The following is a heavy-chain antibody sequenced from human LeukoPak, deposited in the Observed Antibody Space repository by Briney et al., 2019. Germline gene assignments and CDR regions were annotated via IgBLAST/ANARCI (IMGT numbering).Heavy chain of an antibody. Sequence: PGGSLRLSCAASGFTFSSYWMHWVRQAPGKGLVWVSRINSDGSSTSYADSVKGRITISRDNAKNTLYLQMNSLRAEDTAVYYCARDRLGAYCGGDCYSGYYYYYYGMDVWGQGTTVTVSS. D-gene: IGHD2-21*02. CDR3: ARDRLGAYCGGDCYSGYYYYYYGMDV. J-gene: IGHJ6*02. CDR1: GFTFSSYW. V-gene: IGHV3-74*01. CDR2: INSDGSST.